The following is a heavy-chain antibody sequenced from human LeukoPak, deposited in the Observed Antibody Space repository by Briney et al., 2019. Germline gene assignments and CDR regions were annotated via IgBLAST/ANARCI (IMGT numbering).Heavy chain of an antibody. CDR3: AHHTDFGGNTRLFDY. D-gene: IGHD4-23*01. CDR2: IYWIDDK. V-gene: IGHV2-5*01. CDR1: GFSLSTSGVG. Sequence: SGPTLVKPTQTLTLTGTFSGFSLSTSGVGLGWILKPPGKALEGLALIYWIDDKRYSPPLKSRLTITKDTSKNQVVLTMTNMDPVDTAPYYSAHHTDFGGNTRLFDYRGQGKLVTVSS. J-gene: IGHJ4*02.